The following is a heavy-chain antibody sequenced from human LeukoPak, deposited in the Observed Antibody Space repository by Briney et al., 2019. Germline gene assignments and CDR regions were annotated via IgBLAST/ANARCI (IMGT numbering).Heavy chain of an antibody. V-gene: IGHV3-23*01. Sequence: GGSLRLSCAASGFSFRSYAMNWVRQAPGKGLEWVSGISESGGVTYYADSVKGRFTISRDNSKNTLYLQMNSLRDEDTAVYYCAKGGVIVQHYFDYWGQGTLVTVSS. CDR1: GFSFRSYA. J-gene: IGHJ4*02. D-gene: IGHD3-16*02. CDR2: ISESGGVT. CDR3: AKGGVIVQHYFDY.